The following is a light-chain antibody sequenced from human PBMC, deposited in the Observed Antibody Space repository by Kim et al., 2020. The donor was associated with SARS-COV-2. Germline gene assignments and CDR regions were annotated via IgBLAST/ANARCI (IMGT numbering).Light chain of an antibody. CDR3: SSFAGGDTWV. Sequence: ITSTAASRSVVAYNNVASYQQHPANAPHLLINEVTKRPSAVPARFSASKSGNTASLTVSGLQEEDEDDYYCSSFAGGDTWVFGGGTQLTVL. CDR2: EVT. J-gene: IGLJ3*02. CDR1: SRSVVAYNN. V-gene: IGLV2-8*01.